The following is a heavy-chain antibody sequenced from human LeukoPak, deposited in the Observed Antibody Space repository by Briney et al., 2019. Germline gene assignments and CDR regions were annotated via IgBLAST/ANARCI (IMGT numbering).Heavy chain of an antibody. V-gene: IGHV1-2*02. CDR3: ARGEDLYAPYFDY. D-gene: IGHD2/OR15-2a*01. Sequence: ASVKVSCKASGYTFTSYGISWVRQAPGQGLEWMGWINPNSGGTNYAQKFQGRVTMTRDTSISTAYMELSRLRSDDTAIYYCARGEDLYAPYFDYWGQGTLVTVSS. J-gene: IGHJ4*02. CDR2: INPNSGGT. CDR1: GYTFTSYG.